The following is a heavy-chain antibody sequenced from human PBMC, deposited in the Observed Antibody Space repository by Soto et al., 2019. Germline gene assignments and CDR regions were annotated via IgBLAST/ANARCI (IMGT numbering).Heavy chain of an antibody. CDR1: GFTFSSYA. Sequence: GGSLRLSCAASGFTFSSYAMSWVRQAPGKGLEWVSAISGSGGSIYYADSVKGRFTISRDNSKNTLYLQMNSLRAEDTAVYYCAKDVRTNYDILTGYQYYFDYWGQGTLVTVSS. D-gene: IGHD3-9*01. J-gene: IGHJ4*02. V-gene: IGHV3-23*01. CDR2: ISGSGGSI. CDR3: AKDVRTNYDILTGYQYYFDY.